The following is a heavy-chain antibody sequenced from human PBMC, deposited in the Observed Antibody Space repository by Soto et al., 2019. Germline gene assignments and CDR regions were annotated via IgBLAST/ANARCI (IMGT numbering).Heavy chain of an antibody. D-gene: IGHD3-3*01. Sequence: SATLSLTYTIPGDSISSDGYYWSWIRQHPGKGLEWIGYIYYSGSTYYNPSLKSRVTISVDTSKNQFSLKLSSVTAADTAVYYCARDSRFWSGNGMDVWGQGTTVS. CDR3: ARDSRFWSGNGMDV. CDR2: IYYSGST. V-gene: IGHV4-31*03. CDR1: GDSISSDGYY. J-gene: IGHJ6*02.